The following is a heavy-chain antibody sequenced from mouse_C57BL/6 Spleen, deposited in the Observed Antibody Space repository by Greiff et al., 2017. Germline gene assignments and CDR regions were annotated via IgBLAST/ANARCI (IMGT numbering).Heavy chain of an antibody. CDR1: GYAFTNYL. CDR2: INPGSGGT. CDR3: ARSEGNYLDY. Sequence: VKLQESGAELVRPGTSVKVSCKASGYAFTNYLIEWVKQRPGQGLEWIGVINPGSGGTNYNEKFKGKATLTADKSSSTAYMQLSSLTSEDSAVYFCARSEGNYLDYWGQGTTLTVSS. J-gene: IGHJ2*01. V-gene: IGHV1-54*01.